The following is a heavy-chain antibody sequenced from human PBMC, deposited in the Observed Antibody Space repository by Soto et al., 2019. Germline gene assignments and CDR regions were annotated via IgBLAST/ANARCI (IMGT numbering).Heavy chain of an antibody. CDR3: ARVDFWSGSRTFDY. CDR2: VYYSGST. V-gene: IGHV4-59*08. J-gene: IGHJ4*02. CDR1: GGSISSYY. Sequence: PSETLSLTCTVSGGSISSYYWSWIQQPPGKGLEWIGYVYYSGSTNYNPSLKSRVTISVDTSKNQFSLKLSSVTAADTAVYYCARVDFWSGSRTFDYWGQGTLVTVSS. D-gene: IGHD3-3*01.